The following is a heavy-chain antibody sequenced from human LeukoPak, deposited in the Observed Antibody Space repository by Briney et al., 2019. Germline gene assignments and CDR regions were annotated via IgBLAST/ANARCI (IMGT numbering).Heavy chain of an antibody. CDR2: INHSGST. CDR3: ARVRPQGSVVRGVIYFDY. J-gene: IGHJ4*02. CDR1: GGSFSGYY. Sequence: SETLSLTCAVYGGSFSGYYWSWIRQPPGKGPEWIGEINHSGSTNYNPSLKSRVTISVDTSKNQFSLKLSSVTAADTAVYYCARVRPQGSVVRGVIYFDYWGQGTLVTVSS. V-gene: IGHV4-34*01. D-gene: IGHD3-10*01.